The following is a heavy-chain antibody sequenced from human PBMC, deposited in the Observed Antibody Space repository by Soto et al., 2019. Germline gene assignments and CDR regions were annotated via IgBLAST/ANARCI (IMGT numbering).Heavy chain of an antibody. J-gene: IGHJ5*02. V-gene: IGHV3-23*01. CDR2: IRVGGGDT. CDR1: GFTFSSSA. D-gene: IGHD6-19*01. CDR3: AKCPVGTVRTSGWCNWFDP. Sequence: EVRLLESGGGLAQPGGSRRLSCAASGFTFSSSAMNWVRQAPGKGLEWVSSIRVGGGDTFYADSVRGRFTVSRDNSRNTLYLQMNSLRAEDTAIYYCAKCPVGTVRTSGWCNWFDPWGQGTLVTVSS.